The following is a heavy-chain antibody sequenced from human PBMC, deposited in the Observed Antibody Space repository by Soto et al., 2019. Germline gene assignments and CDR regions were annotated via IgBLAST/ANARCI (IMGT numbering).Heavy chain of an antibody. CDR3: ARGPSSAAGNGYYGMDV. CDR2: INAGNGNT. CDR1: GYTFTSYA. Sequence: ASVKVSCKASGYTFTSYAMHWVRQAPGQRLEWMVWINAGNGNTKYSQKFQGRVTITRDTSASTAYMELSSLRSEDTAVYYCARGPSSAAGNGYYGMDVWGQGTTVTVSS. V-gene: IGHV1-3*01. J-gene: IGHJ6*02. D-gene: IGHD6-13*01.